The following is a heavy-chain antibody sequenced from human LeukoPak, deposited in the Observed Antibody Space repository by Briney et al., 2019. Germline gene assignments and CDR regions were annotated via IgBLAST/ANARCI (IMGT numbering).Heavy chain of an antibody. Sequence: PGGSLTLSCAASDFTVGSNYMTWVRQAPGKGLEWVSVIYSGGKTFYADSVKGRFTISRDDSKNTLYLQMNSLRAEDTAIYYCARDGDDTTNWWGEGSLVTVSS. J-gene: IGHJ4*02. V-gene: IGHV3-53*01. CDR3: ARDGDDTTNW. CDR1: DFTVGSNY. D-gene: IGHD2-8*01. CDR2: IYSGGKT.